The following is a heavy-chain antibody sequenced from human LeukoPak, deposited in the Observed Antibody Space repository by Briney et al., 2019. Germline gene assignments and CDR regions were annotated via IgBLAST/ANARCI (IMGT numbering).Heavy chain of an antibody. Sequence: SETLSLTCSVSGGSLSAYDWNWVRRPPGKGLEWIGYVYYTGSTTYNPSLKSRVTISLDTSKKQFSLRLSSVTAADTAVYYCAGATSTSMGFRYFDYWGQGTLVTVSS. CDR1: GGSLSAYD. V-gene: IGHV4-59*01. CDR3: AGATSTSMGFRYFDY. D-gene: IGHD2/OR15-2a*01. CDR2: VYYTGST. J-gene: IGHJ4*02.